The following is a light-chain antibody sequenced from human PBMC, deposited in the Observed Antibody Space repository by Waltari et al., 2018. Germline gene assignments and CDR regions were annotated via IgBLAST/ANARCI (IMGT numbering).Light chain of an antibody. CDR1: SLSTFY. CDR2: AKD. CDR3: NSRDISGYLWV. Sequence: SSELTQDPAVSVALGQTVTITCPGDSLSTFYSSWFQHKPGQAPLLVIYAKDNRPSGIPDRFSGSSSGDTASLTITGAQAEDEADYYCNSRDISGYLWVFGGGTKLTVL. J-gene: IGLJ3*02. V-gene: IGLV3-19*01.